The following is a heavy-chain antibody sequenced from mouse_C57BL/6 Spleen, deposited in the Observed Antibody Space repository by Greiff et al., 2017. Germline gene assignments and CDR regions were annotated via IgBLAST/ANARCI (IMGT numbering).Heavy chain of an antibody. D-gene: IGHD4-1*01. CDR2: IYPGDGDT. CDR1: GYAFTSSW. CDR3: ARRGSGEYFDD. Sequence: VQLQQSGPELVKPGASVKISCKASGYAFTSSWMNWVKQRPGKGLEWIGRIYPGDGDTNYNGKFKGKATLTADKSSSTAYMQLSSLASEDSAVYFCARRGSGEYFDDWGTGTTVTVSS. V-gene: IGHV1-82*01. J-gene: IGHJ1*03.